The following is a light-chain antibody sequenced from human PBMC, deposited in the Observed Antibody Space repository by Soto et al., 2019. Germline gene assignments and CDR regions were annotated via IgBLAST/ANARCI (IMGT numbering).Light chain of an antibody. J-gene: IGKJ4*01. CDR2: HAA. CDR1: QSVSNN. CDR3: QQYNAWPIT. Sequence: EIVMTQSPATLSVSPGERATLSCRASQSVSNNVVLYQQKPGQAPRRLIYHAATRATGIPARFSGSGSGTEVTLTFSSLQSEDFAVYSCQQYNAWPITLGGGTKVE. V-gene: IGKV3-15*01.